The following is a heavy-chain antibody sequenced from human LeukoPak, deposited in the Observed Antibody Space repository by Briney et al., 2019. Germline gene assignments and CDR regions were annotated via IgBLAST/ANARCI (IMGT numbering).Heavy chain of an antibody. CDR2: VYYSGTT. J-gene: IGHJ5*02. V-gene: IGHV4-59*01. D-gene: IGHD3-22*01. Sequence: SETLSLTCTFSSASISSYYWSWIRQPPGKGLEWIGYVYYSGTTTYSPSLKSRVTISIDTSKNQFSLELRSVTAADTAVYYCARAPYRSGFYFFDPWGQGTLVTVSS. CDR3: ARAPYRSGFYFFDP. CDR1: SASISSYY.